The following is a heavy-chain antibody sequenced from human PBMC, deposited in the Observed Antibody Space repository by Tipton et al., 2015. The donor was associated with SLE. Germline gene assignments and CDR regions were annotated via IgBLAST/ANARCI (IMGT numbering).Heavy chain of an antibody. Sequence: TLSLTCIVSGGSMTNYYWSWIRQPPGKGLEWIGYVHYSGSTNYNPSLQSRVTVSVDTSKNHFSLTLSSVTAADTAVYYCASYGGSSWGDAFDIWGQGTMVTVSS. D-gene: IGHD6-13*01. CDR3: ASYGGSSWGDAFDI. CDR1: GGSMTNYY. V-gene: IGHV4-59*08. J-gene: IGHJ3*02. CDR2: VHYSGST.